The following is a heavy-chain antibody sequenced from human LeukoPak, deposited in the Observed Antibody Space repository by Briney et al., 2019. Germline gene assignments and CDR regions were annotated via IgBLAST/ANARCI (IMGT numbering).Heavy chain of an antibody. CDR1: GGSINGYY. D-gene: IGHD6-6*01. Sequence: SETLSLTCTVSGGSINGYYWSYIRQPAGKGLEWIGRVYSSGTTNYNPSLKSRLTMSVDPSKNQFSLKLNSVTAADTAVYYCARDGGIAARDNWFDPWGQGTLVTVSS. V-gene: IGHV4-4*07. CDR3: ARDGGIAARDNWFDP. J-gene: IGHJ5*02. CDR2: VYSSGTT.